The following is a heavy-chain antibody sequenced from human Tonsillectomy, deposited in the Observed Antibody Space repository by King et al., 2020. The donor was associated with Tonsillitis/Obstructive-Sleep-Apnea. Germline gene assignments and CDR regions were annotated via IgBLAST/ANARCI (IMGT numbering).Heavy chain of an antibody. CDR1: GFTFSSYG. CDR2: IWYDGSNK. Sequence: QLVQSGGGVVQPGRSLRLSCAASGFTFSSYGMHWVRQAPGKGLEWVAVIWYDGSNKYYADSVKGRFTISRDNSKNTLYLQMNSLRAEDTAVHYCAGSPYDFWSGYYNYYYGMDVWGQGTTVTVSS. J-gene: IGHJ6*02. V-gene: IGHV3-33*01. D-gene: IGHD3-3*01. CDR3: AGSPYDFWSGYYNYYYGMDV.